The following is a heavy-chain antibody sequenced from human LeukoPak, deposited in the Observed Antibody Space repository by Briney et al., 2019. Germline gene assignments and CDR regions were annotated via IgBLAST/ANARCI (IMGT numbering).Heavy chain of an antibody. D-gene: IGHD3-22*01. Sequence: SETLSLTCTVSGGSISSYYWSWIRQPAGKGLEWIGRIYTSGSTNYNPSLKSRVTMSVDTSKNQFSLKLRSVTAADTAVYHCARDRGAYYDSGVDYWGQGTLVTVSS. CDR2: IYTSGST. CDR1: GGSISSYY. V-gene: IGHV4-4*07. CDR3: ARDRGAYYDSGVDY. J-gene: IGHJ4*02.